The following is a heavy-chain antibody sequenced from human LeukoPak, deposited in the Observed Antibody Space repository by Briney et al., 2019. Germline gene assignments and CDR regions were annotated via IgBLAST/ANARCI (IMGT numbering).Heavy chain of an antibody. Sequence: SGESLKISCQGSGYSFTSYWIGRVRQMPGKGLEWMGIIYPGDSDTRYSPSFQGQVTISADKSISTAYLQWSSLKASDTAMYYCARHGGFGELLSFYNWFDPWGQGTLVTVSS. CDR3: ARHGGFGELLSFYNWFDP. CDR1: GYSFTSYW. D-gene: IGHD3-10*01. CDR2: IYPGDSDT. J-gene: IGHJ5*02. V-gene: IGHV5-51*01.